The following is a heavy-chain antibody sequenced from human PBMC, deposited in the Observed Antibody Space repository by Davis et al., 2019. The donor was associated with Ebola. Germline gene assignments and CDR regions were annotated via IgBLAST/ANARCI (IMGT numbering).Heavy chain of an antibody. Sequence: AASVKVSCKASGYTFTSYGISWVRQATGQGLEWMGWMNPNSGNTDYAQKFQGRVTMTRNTSINTAYMELSSLRSEDTAVYYCVRRDCSSSNCRRYNGMDVWGKGTTVTVSS. J-gene: IGHJ6*04. CDR3: VRRDCSSSNCRRYNGMDV. V-gene: IGHV1-8*02. D-gene: IGHD2-2*01. CDR1: GYTFTSYG. CDR2: MNPNSGNT.